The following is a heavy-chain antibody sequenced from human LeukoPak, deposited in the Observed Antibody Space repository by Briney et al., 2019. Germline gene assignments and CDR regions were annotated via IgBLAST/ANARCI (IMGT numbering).Heavy chain of an antibody. CDR1: GYSFTSYW. D-gene: IGHD6-6*01. V-gene: IGHV5-10-1*01. CDR3: ARNGEVYSSSSDWFDP. J-gene: IGHJ5*02. Sequence: GESLKISCKGSGYSFTSYWIGWVRQMPGKGLEWMGRIDPSDSYTNYSPSFQGHVTISADKSISTAYLQWSSLKASGTAMYYCARNGEVYSSSSDWFDPWGQGTLVTVSS. CDR2: IDPSDSYT.